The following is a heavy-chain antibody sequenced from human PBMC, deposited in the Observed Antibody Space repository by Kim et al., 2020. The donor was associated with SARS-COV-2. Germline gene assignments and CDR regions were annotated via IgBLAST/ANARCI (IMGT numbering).Heavy chain of an antibody. CDR3: AKAPLVDYGSGGYDYYYGMDV. CDR1: GFTFSNYA. V-gene: IGHV3-23*01. CDR2: ISGNGGST. J-gene: IGHJ6*02. D-gene: IGHD3-10*01. Sequence: GGSLRLSCAASGFTFSNYAMNWVRQAPGKGLEWVSIISGNGGSTYYADSVKGRFTISRDNSKKTLDLQMNSLRAEDTAVYYCAKAPLVDYGSGGYDYYYGMDVWGQGTTVTVSS.